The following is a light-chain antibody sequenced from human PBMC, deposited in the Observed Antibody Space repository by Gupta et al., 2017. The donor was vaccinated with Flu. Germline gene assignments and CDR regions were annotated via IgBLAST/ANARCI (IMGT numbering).Light chain of an antibody. J-gene: IGKJ2*01. CDR1: QSVSSK. CDR2: GAS. CDR3: QQYNDWFLYT. Sequence: TLSGSPRERATLSCRASQSVSSKLAWYQQKPGQAPRLLIYGASTRATGIPARFSGSGSGTEFTLTISSLQSEDFAVYYCQQYNDWFLYTFGQGTKLEIK. V-gene: IGKV3-15*01.